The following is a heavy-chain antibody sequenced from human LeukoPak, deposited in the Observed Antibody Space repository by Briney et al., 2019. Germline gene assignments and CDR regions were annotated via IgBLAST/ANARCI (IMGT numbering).Heavy chain of an antibody. CDR3: VKNNGWFHLAQ. J-gene: IGHJ4*02. Sequence: GGSLRLSCAASGLNFRDHCMDWVRQAPGKGLEWVGHIKTDGSETYYLDSLRGRFSISRDNTNNALYLQMNSLRVEDTAVYYCVKNNGWFHLAQWGQGTLVTVSS. CDR2: IKTDGSET. V-gene: IGHV3-7*03. D-gene: IGHD6-19*01. CDR1: GLNFRDHC.